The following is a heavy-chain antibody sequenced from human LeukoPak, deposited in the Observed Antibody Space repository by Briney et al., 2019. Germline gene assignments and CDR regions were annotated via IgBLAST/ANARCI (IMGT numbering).Heavy chain of an antibody. CDR3: AREGFTSSWLYYYYYMDV. Sequence: PGGSLRLSCAASGFTFSTYSMNWVRQAPGKGLEWVAVISYDGSNKYYADSVKGRFTISRDNSKNGLYLQMNSLRPEDTAIYYCAREGFTSSWLYYYYYMDVWDKGTTVTVSS. CDR2: ISYDGSNK. J-gene: IGHJ6*03. V-gene: IGHV3-30*13. CDR1: GFTFSTYS. D-gene: IGHD6-13*01.